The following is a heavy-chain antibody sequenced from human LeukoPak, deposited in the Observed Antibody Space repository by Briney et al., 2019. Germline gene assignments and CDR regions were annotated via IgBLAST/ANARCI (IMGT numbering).Heavy chain of an antibody. CDR3: ARDREYYDSSGYFDL. CDR1: GYTFTSYY. D-gene: IGHD3-22*01. CDR2: INPSGGST. V-gene: IGHV1-46*01. J-gene: IGHJ2*01. Sequence: ASVKVSCEASGYTFTSYYMHWVRQAPGQGLEWMGIINPSGGSTSYAQKFQGRVTMTRDTSTSTVYMELSSLRSEDTAVYYCARDREYYDSSGYFDLWGRGTLVTVSS.